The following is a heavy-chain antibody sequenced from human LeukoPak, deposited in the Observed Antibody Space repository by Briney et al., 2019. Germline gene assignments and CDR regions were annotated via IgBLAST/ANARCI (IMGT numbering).Heavy chain of an antibody. D-gene: IGHD6-13*01. Sequence: SETLSLTCTVPGGSISSYYWSWIRQPPGKGLEWIGYIYYSGSTNYNPSLKSRVTISVDTSKNQFSLKLSSVTAADTAVYYCARQGRRYSSSWYGNPHYYYYYGMDVWGQGTTVTVSS. CDR1: GGSISSYY. CDR3: ARQGRRYSSSWYGNPHYYYYYGMDV. V-gene: IGHV4-59*08. CDR2: IYYSGST. J-gene: IGHJ6*02.